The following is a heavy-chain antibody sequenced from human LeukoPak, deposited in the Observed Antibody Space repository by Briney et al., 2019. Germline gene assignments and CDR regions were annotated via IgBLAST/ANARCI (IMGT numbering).Heavy chain of an antibody. D-gene: IGHD6-19*01. V-gene: IGHV1-2*02. J-gene: IGHJ4*02. CDR3: ATSQGGGWYYFDY. CDR1: GYTFTSYE. CDR2: INPNSGGT. Sequence: ASVKVSCKASGYTFTSYEINWVRQAPGQGLEWMGWINPNSGGTNYAQKFQGRVTMTRDTSISTAYMELSRLRSDDTAVYYCATSQGGGWYYFDYWGQGTLVTVSS.